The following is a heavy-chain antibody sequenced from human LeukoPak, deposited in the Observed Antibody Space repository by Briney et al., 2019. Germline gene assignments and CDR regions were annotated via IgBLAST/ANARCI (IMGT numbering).Heavy chain of an antibody. V-gene: IGHV3-49*03. J-gene: IGHJ6*03. D-gene: IGHD3-22*01. CDR2: IRSKAYGGTT. Sequence: GGSLRLSCTASGFTFGDYAMSWFRQAPGKGLEWVGFIRSKAYGGTTEYAASVKGRFTISRDDSKSIAYLQMNSLKTEGTAVYYCTRDRRYYYDSSGYISLYYYYYMDVWGKGTTVTVSS. CDR1: GFTFGDYA. CDR3: TRDRRYYYDSSGYISLYYYYYMDV.